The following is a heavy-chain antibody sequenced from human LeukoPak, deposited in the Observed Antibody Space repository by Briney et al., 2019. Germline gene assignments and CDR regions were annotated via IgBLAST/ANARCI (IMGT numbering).Heavy chain of an antibody. Sequence: GGSLRLSCAASGFTFSSYGMHWVRQAPGKGLKWVAVISYDGSNKFYADSVKGRFTISRDNSKNTLYLQMNSLRAEDTAVYYCAKAGYSSGWRNFDYWGQGTLVTVSS. D-gene: IGHD6-19*01. CDR2: ISYDGSNK. CDR1: GFTFSSYG. V-gene: IGHV3-30*18. CDR3: AKAGYSSGWRNFDY. J-gene: IGHJ4*02.